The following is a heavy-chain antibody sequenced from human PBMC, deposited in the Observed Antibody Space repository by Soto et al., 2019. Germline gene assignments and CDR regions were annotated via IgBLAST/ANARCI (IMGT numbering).Heavy chain of an antibody. V-gene: IGHV4-4*07. CDR1: GASINGYF. J-gene: IGHJ3*02. D-gene: IGHD6-6*01. CDR2: IYTSGST. CDR3: AREYSSSSGRTLDI. Sequence: QVQLQESGPGLVKPSETLSLTCTVSGASINGYFWSWIRQPAGKGLEWIGRIYTSGSTNYNPSLKSRVTMSLDTSKNQFSLKLSSVTAADTAVYYCAREYSSSSGRTLDIWGQGTMVTVSS.